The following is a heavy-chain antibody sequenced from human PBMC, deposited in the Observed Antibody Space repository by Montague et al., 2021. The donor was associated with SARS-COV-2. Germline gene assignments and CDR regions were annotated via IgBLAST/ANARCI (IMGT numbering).Heavy chain of an antibody. V-gene: IGHV4-34*01. Sequence: SETLSLTCAVYGGSFNNYYWTWIRQAPGKGLEWIGEIDQGGATNYSPSLRSRLTLSVDTSKNQFSLKLRSVTAADTAVYFCARGQRQRFSVFGVRGGGPELKHYALDVWGLGITVTVS. D-gene: IGHD3-3*01. J-gene: IGHJ6*02. CDR3: ARGQRQRFSVFGVRGGGPELKHYALDV. CDR2: IDQGGAT. CDR1: GGSFNNYY.